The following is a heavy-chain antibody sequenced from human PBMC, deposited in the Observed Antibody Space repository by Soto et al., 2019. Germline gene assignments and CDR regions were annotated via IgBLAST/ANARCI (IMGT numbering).Heavy chain of an antibody. CDR3: AREGSSSPQFDY. D-gene: IGHD6-6*01. V-gene: IGHV3-30-3*01. CDR1: GFTFSSYA. J-gene: IGHJ4*02. Sequence: QVQLVESGGGVVQPGRSLSLSCAASGFTFSSYAMHWVRQAPGKGLEWVAVISYDGSNKYYADSVKGRFTISRDNSKSTLYLQMNSLRAEDTAVYYCAREGSSSPQFDYWGQGTLDTVSS. CDR2: ISYDGSNK.